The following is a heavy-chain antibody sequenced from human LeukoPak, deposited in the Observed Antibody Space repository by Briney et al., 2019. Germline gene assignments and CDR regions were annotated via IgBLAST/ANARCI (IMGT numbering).Heavy chain of an antibody. CDR3: ARGLHSRLYDSSVYYPY. CDR1: GFTFSSYS. Sequence: GGSLRLSCAASGFTFSSYSMNWVRQAPGKGLEWVSYTSSSSSTIYYADSVKGRFTVSRDNAKNSLYLQMNSLRAEDTAIYYCARGLHSRLYDSSVYYPYWGQGTLVTVSS. D-gene: IGHD3-22*01. J-gene: IGHJ4*02. CDR2: TSSSSSTI. V-gene: IGHV3-48*01.